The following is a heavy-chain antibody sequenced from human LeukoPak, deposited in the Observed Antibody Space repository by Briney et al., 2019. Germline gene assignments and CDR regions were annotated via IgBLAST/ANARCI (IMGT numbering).Heavy chain of an antibody. CDR2: IYYSGST. CDR3: ARDLIAGLRFYDFWSGSPYYYYMDV. D-gene: IGHD3-3*01. J-gene: IGHJ6*03. CDR1: GGSISSGDYY. V-gene: IGHV4-30-4*08. Sequence: PSETLSLTCTVSGGSISSGDYYWSWIRQPPGKGLEWIGYIYYSGSTYYNPSLKSRVTISVDTSKNQFSLKLSSVTAADTAVYYCARDLIAGLRFYDFWSGSPYYYYMDVWGKGTTVTVSS.